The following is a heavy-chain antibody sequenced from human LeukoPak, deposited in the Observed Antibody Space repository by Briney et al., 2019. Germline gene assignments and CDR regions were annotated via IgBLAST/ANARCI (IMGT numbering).Heavy chain of an antibody. CDR1: GYTLTELS. Sequence: ASVKVSCKVSGYTLTELSMHWVRQAPGKGLEWMGGFDPEDGETIYAQKFQGRVTMTEDASTDTAYMELSSLRSEDTAVYYCARGDNYYDSSGYSAALDYWGQGTLVTVSS. V-gene: IGHV1-24*01. D-gene: IGHD3-22*01. CDR3: ARGDNYYDSSGYSAALDY. CDR2: FDPEDGET. J-gene: IGHJ4*02.